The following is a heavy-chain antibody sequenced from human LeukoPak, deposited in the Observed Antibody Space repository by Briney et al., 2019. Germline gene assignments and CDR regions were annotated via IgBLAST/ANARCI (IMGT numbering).Heavy chain of an antibody. CDR3: ARERVVVTAIEDCYYGMDV. CDR2: INSDGSST. CDR1: GFTFSSYW. Sequence: GGSLRLSCAASGFTFSSYWMHWVRQAPGKGLVWVSRINSDGSSTSYADSVKGRFTISRDNAKNTLYLQMNSLSAEDTAVYYCARERVVVTAIEDCYYGMDVWGQGTTVTVSS. J-gene: IGHJ6*02. V-gene: IGHV3-74*01. D-gene: IGHD2-21*02.